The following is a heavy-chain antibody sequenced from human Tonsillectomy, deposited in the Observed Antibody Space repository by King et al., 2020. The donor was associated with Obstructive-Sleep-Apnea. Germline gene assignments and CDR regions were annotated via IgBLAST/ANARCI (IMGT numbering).Heavy chain of an antibody. CDR2: IKQDGNEK. CDR1: GFTFSSYW. CDR3: ARSVLYGDYALDY. V-gene: IGHV3-7*03. Sequence: VQLVESGGGLVQPGGSLRLSCAASGFTFSSYWMNWGRQAPGKGLEWVANIKQDGNEKYYVDSVQGRFSISRNNAKNSRYLQMNSLRAEDTAVYYCARSVLYGDYALDYWGQGTLVTVSS. D-gene: IGHD4-17*01. J-gene: IGHJ4*02.